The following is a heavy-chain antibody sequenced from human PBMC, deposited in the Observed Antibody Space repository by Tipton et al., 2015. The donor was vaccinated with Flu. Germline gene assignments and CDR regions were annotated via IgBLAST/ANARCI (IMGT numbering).Heavy chain of an antibody. D-gene: IGHD3-9*01. CDR1: GGSISSYTYY. V-gene: IGHV4-39*07. CDR2: VYYTGRT. Sequence: TLSLTCTVSGGSISSYTYYWGWIRQPPGKGLEWIGSVYYTGRTYYNSSLIGRVTISVDTTKNQFSLRLISVTAADTAVYYCARDGPDIRRMLYWGQGALVTVSS. CDR3: ARDGPDIRRMLY. J-gene: IGHJ4*02.